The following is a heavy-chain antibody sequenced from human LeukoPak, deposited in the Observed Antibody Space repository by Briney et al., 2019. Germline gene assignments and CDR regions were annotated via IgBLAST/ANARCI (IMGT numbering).Heavy chain of an antibody. CDR3: ARDRVYYDSSGYYLSAFDI. CDR1: GYTFTSYG. Sequence: GATVKVSCKASGYTFTSYGISWVRQAPGQGLEWMGWISACNGNTNYAQKLQGRVTMTTDTSTSTAYMELRSLRSDDTAVYYCARDRVYYDSSGYYLSAFDIWGQGTMVTVSS. D-gene: IGHD3-22*01. J-gene: IGHJ3*02. CDR2: ISACNGNT. V-gene: IGHV1-18*01.